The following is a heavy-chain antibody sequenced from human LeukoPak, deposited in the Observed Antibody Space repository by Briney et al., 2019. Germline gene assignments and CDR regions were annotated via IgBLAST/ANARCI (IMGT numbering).Heavy chain of an antibody. Sequence: SQTLSLTCTVSGGSISSSSYYWGWIRHPPGKGLEWIGSIYFSGSTYYNPSLKSRVTISVDTSKTQFSLKLSSVTAADTAVYYCARVDDRGHYYDSSGPRKLFDYWGQGTLVTVSS. CDR2: IYFSGST. J-gene: IGHJ4*02. D-gene: IGHD3-22*01. CDR3: ARVDDRGHYYDSSGPRKLFDY. V-gene: IGHV4-39*01. CDR1: GGSISSSSYY.